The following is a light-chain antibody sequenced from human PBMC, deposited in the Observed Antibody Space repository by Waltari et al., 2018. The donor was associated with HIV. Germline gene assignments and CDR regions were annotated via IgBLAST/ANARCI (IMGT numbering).Light chain of an antibody. CDR2: DNN. CDR1: SSNIGNNY. V-gene: IGLV1-51*01. CDR3: GTWDSSLSAGV. Sequence: QSVLPPPPSVSAAPGQKVTISCSGSSSNIGNNYVSCYQKIPGTAPKLLIYDNNKRPSGIPDRFSGSKSGTSATLGITGLQTGDEADYYCGTWDSSLSAGVFGGGTKLTVL. J-gene: IGLJ3*02.